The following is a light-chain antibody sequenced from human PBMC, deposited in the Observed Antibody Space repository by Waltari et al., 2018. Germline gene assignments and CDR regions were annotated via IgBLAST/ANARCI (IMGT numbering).Light chain of an antibody. CDR3: QQYYTAPYS. J-gene: IGKJ2*03. CDR2: WAS. Sequence: DIVMTQSPDSLAVSLGESATITCKFSQSVYYNSNNKQYLAWYQQKVGQPPKLLIYWASSRESGVPDRFSGSVSGTDFTLSISSLQAEDVAVYYCQQYYTAPYSFGQGTKLEIK. CDR1: QSVYYNSNNKQY. V-gene: IGKV4-1*01.